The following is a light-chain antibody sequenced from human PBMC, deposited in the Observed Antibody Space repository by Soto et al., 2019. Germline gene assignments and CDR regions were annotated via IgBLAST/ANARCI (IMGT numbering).Light chain of an antibody. J-gene: IGKJ2*01. V-gene: IGKV3-15*01. Sequence: EIVMTQSPATLSVSPGERATLSCRASQCVSSNLAWHQQKPGQAPRLLIYGASTRATGIPARFSGSGSGTEFTLTISSLQSEDFAVYYCQQYNNWPLYTFGQGTKLEIK. CDR2: GAS. CDR1: QCVSSN. CDR3: QQYNNWPLYT.